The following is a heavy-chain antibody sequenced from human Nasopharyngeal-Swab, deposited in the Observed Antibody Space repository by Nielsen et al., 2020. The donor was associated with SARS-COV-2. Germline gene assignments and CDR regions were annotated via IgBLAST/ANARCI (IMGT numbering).Heavy chain of an antibody. J-gene: IGHJ5*02. D-gene: IGHD6-13*01. CDR3: AKDTSSSWYVGWFDP. CDR1: GFTFGTYS. CDR2: ISSSTCI. Sequence: GESLKISCAASGFTFGTYSMNWVRQAPGKGLEWVSSISSSTCIYYADSVKGRFTISRDNAKNSLYLQMNSLRAEDTAVYYCAKDTSSSWYVGWFDPWGQGTLVTVSS. V-gene: IGHV3-21*01.